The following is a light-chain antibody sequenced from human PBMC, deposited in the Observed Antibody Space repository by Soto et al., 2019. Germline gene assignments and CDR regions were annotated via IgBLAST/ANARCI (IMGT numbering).Light chain of an antibody. CDR3: QKYNIAPVT. J-gene: IGKJ3*01. V-gene: IGKV1-27*01. CDR2: AAS. Sequence: DIQMTQSPSSLSASVGDRVTISCRASQGISDYLAWYQQKPGKVPKLLIYAASTLQSGVPSRFSGSGSGTDFSLIISSLQPEDVATYYCQKYNIAPVTFGPGTKVDIK. CDR1: QGISDY.